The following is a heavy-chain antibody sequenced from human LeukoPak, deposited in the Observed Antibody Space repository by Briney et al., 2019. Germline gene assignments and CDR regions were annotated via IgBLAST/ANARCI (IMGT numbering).Heavy chain of an antibody. Sequence: GGSLRLSCAASGFTFSSYEMNWVRQAPGKGLEWVAFIRYDGSNKYYADSVKGRFTISRDNSKNTLYLQMNSLRAEDTAVYYCAKDEVLYCGGDCYSFQTPCIDYWGQGTLVIVPS. CDR2: IRYDGSNK. CDR1: GFTFSSYE. D-gene: IGHD2-21*02. CDR3: AKDEVLYCGGDCYSFQTPCIDY. V-gene: IGHV3-30*02. J-gene: IGHJ4*02.